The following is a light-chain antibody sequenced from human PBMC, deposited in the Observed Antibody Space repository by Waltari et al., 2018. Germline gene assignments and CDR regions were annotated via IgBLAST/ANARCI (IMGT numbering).Light chain of an antibody. CDR1: SSDVGGYNY. CDR3: SSYTSSSTLA. CDR2: DVS. Sequence: QSALTQPASVSGSPGQSITISCTGTSSDVGGYNYVSWYQQHPGKAPKLMIYDVSKRPSGVSNRFSGSKSGNTASLTISGLQAEDEADYYCSSYTSSSTLAFGGGTKLTVL. V-gene: IGLV2-14*03. J-gene: IGLJ2*01.